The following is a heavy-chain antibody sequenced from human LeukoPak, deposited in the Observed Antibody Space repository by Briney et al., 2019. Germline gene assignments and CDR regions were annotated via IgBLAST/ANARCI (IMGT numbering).Heavy chain of an antibody. J-gene: IGHJ6*03. V-gene: IGHV3-30*04. CDR3: ARDAVVLSPDYYYYMDV. Sequence: PGRSLRLSCAASGFTFSSYAMHWVRQAPGKGLEWVAVISYDGSNKYYADSVKGRFTISRDNSKNTLYLQMNNLRAEDTAVYYCARDAVVLSPDYYYYMDVWGKGTTVTVSS. CDR2: ISYDGSNK. CDR1: GFTFSSYA. D-gene: IGHD2-8*02.